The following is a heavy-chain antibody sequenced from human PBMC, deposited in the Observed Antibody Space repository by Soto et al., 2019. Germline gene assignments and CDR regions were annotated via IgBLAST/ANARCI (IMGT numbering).Heavy chain of an antibody. CDR3: GRRGLAS. CDR1: GYTFTSYG. V-gene: IGHV1-18*01. Sequence: QVQLVQSGTEVKKPGASVKVSCKTSGYTFTSYGITWVRQAPGQGLEWMGWINTYNGDRGYVQKFQGRLTVTADTSTRTAYMELRSLSSDDPAVYSCGRRGLASWGKGPLVPVS. CDR2: INTYNGDR. J-gene: IGHJ4*02.